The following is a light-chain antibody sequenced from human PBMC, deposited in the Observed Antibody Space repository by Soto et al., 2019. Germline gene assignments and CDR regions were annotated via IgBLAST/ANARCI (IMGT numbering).Light chain of an antibody. V-gene: IGLV4-69*01. CDR3: QTWGTGIHVV. J-gene: IGLJ2*01. CDR2: LNSDGSH. CDR1: SGHSNYA. Sequence: QPVLTQSPSASASLGASVKLTCAVDSGHSNYAIAWHQQQPEKGPRFLMKLNSDGSHSKGDGIPDRFSGSSSGAERYLTISSLQSEDEADYYCQTWGTGIHVVFGGGTKLTVL.